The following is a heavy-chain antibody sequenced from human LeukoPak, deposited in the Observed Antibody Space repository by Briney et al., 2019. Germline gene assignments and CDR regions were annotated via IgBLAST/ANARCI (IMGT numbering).Heavy chain of an antibody. Sequence: GGSLRLSCAASGFTFSSYSMNWVHQAPGKGLEWVSYISSSSSTIYYADSVKGRFTISRDNAKNSLYLQMNSLRAEDTAVYYCANIYDSSGYYDYYMDVWGKGTTVTVSS. CDR3: ANIYDSSGYYDYYMDV. V-gene: IGHV3-48*04. J-gene: IGHJ6*03. CDR2: ISSSSSTI. D-gene: IGHD3-22*01. CDR1: GFTFSSYS.